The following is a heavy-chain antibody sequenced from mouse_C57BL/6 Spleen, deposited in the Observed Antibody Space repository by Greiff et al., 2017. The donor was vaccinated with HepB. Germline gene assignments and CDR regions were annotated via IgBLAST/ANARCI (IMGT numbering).Heavy chain of an antibody. CDR3: ARLEVSFDY. CDR2: IRNKANGYTT. J-gene: IGHJ2*01. CDR1: GFTFTDYY. Sequence: EVKLVESGGGLVQPGGSLSLSCAASGFTFTDYYMSWVRQPPGKALEWLGFIRNKANGYTTEYSASVKGRFTISRDNSQSILYLQMNALRAEDSATYYCARLEVSFDYWGQGTTLTVSS. D-gene: IGHD2-14*01. V-gene: IGHV7-3*01.